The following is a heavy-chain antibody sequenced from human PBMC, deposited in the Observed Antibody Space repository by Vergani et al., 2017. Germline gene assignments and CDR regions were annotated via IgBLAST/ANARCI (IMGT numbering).Heavy chain of an antibody. CDR1: GGSINPSSSF. D-gene: IGHD3-16*01. Sequence: QLQLQESGPGLVKPSETLSLICTVSGGSINPSSSFWGWIRQSPGKGLEWIGSIYNSGNGDSSSSLKSRVTISADTSKNQFSLRLTSVTAADTAVYYCASGKYYSDSTSHFRGRYFDVWGRGTLVTVPS. CDR3: ASGKYYSDSTSHFRGRYFDV. CDR2: IYNSGNG. J-gene: IGHJ2*01. V-gene: IGHV4-39*01.